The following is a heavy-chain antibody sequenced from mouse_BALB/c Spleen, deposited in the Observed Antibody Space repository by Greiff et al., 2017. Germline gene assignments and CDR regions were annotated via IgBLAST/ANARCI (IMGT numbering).Heavy chain of an antibody. CDR2: IDPETGGT. D-gene: IGHD2-4*01. CDR1: GYTFTDYE. CDR3: TKATMITTAYFDY. Sequence: VQLVESGAELVRPGASVTLSCKASGYTFTDYEMHWVKQTPVHGLEWIGAIDPETGGTAYNQKFKGKATLTADKSSSTAYMELRSLTSEDSAVYYCTKATMITTAYFDYWGQGTTLTVSS. J-gene: IGHJ2*01. V-gene: IGHV1-15*01.